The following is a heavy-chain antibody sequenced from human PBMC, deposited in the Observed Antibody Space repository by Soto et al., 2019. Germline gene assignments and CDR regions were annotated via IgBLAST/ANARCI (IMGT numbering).Heavy chain of an antibody. CDR1: GFTFSNYG. D-gene: IGHD6-6*01. J-gene: IGHJ4*02. V-gene: IGHV3-33*01. Sequence: GGSLRLSCAASGFTFSNYGMHWVRQAPGKGLEWVALIWYDESNKYYADSVKGRFTISRDNSKNTLYLQMNSLRAEDTVVYYCARGYSSLSGVHDYWGQGTQVTVSS. CDR2: IWYDESNK. CDR3: ARGYSSLSGVHDY.